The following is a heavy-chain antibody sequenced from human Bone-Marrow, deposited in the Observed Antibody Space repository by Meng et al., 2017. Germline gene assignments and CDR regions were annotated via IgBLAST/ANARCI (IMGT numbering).Heavy chain of an antibody. V-gene: IGHV3-23*01. CDR2: ISGSGGST. Sequence: GGSLRLSCAASGFSFSSYSMNWVCQAPGKGLEWVSAISGSGGSTYYADSVKGRFTISRDNSKHTLCLQMSSLSAEDTAVYYCAKDLRSDYNHYYYGMDVWGQGATVTVSS. J-gene: IGHJ6*02. CDR3: AKDLRSDYNHYYYGMDV. D-gene: IGHD4-11*01. CDR1: GFSFSSYS.